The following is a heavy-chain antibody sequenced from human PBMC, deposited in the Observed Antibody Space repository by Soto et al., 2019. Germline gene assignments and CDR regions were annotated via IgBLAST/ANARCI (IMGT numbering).Heavy chain of an antibody. CDR1: GFTFSSYS. D-gene: IGHD2-2*01. Sequence: EVQVVESGGGLVKPGGSLRLSCAASGFTFSSYSMNWVRQAPGKGLEWVSYISSSSSNISYADSVKGRFTISRDNAKNSLDLQMNSLRAEDTAVYYCARVGGCYQLLAAFDIWGQGTMVTVSS. CDR2: ISSSSSNI. J-gene: IGHJ3*02. V-gene: IGHV3-21*01. CDR3: ARVGGCYQLLAAFDI.